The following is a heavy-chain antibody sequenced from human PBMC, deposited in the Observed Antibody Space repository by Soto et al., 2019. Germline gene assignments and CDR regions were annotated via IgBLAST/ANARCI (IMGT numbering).Heavy chain of an antibody. V-gene: IGHV3-23*01. CDR1: GFTFGSYA. D-gene: IGHD3-22*01. CDR2: ITDRGET. CDR3: AKGPSTLYDSSGPPP. Sequence: HLLESGGGLVQPGGSLRLSCAASGFTFGSYAMSWVRQVPGKGLEWISGITDRGETYYADSVKGRFTISRDNSKNTLYLHMNPLRAEDTAVYYCAKGPSTLYDSSGPPPWGQGTLVTVSS. J-gene: IGHJ5*02.